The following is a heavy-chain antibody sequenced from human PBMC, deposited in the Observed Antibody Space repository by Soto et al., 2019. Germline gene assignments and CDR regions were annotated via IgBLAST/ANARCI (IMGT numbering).Heavy chain of an antibody. V-gene: IGHV4-34*01. J-gene: IGHJ4*02. CDR2: INHSGST. D-gene: IGHD3-22*01. Sequence: SETLSLTCAVYGGSFSGYYWSWIRQPPGKGLEWIGEINHSGSTNYNPSLKSRVTISVDTSKNQFSLKLSSVTAADTAVYYCARHGKYYYDSSGYGPADYWGQGTLVTVSS. CDR3: ARHGKYYYDSSGYGPADY. CDR1: GGSFSGYY.